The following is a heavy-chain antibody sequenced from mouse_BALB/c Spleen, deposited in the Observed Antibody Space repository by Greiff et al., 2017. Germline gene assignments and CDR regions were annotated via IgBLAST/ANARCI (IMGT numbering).Heavy chain of an antibody. Sequence: QVQLQQSGAELARPGASVKMSCKASGYTFTSYTMHWVKQRPGQGLEWIGYINPSSGYTNYNQKFKDKATLTADKSSSTAYMQLSSLTSEDSAVYYCARRGLRRNYYAMDYWGQGTSVTVSS. V-gene: IGHV1-4*01. CDR2: INPSSGYT. CDR1: GYTFTSYT. D-gene: IGHD2-2*01. J-gene: IGHJ4*01. CDR3: ARRGLRRNYYAMDY.